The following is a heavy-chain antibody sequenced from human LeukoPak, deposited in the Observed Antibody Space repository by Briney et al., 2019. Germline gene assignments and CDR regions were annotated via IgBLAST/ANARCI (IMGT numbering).Heavy chain of an antibody. Sequence: ASVKVSCKASGYTFTSYGISWVRQAPGQGLEWMGWISAYNGNTNYAQKLQGGVTMTTDTSTSTAYMELRSLRSDDTAVYYCARERVTAMVPYYFDYWGQGTLVTVSS. D-gene: IGHD5-18*01. V-gene: IGHV1-18*01. CDR3: ARERVTAMVPYYFDY. J-gene: IGHJ4*02. CDR1: GYTFTSYG. CDR2: ISAYNGNT.